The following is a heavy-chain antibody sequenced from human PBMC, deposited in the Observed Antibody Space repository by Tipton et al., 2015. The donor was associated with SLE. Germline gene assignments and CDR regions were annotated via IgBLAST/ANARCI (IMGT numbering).Heavy chain of an antibody. D-gene: IGHD6-19*01. V-gene: IGHV3-33*01. CDR3: ARDRVSGWFFFDY. CDR1: GFTFSTYG. Sequence: SLRLSCAASGFTFSTYGMHWVRQAPGKGLEWVAVIWFDGSNKYYADSVKGRFTISRDNSKNTLYLQMNSLRAEDTAVYYCARDRVSGWFFFDYWGQGTLVTVSS. J-gene: IGHJ4*02. CDR2: IWFDGSNK.